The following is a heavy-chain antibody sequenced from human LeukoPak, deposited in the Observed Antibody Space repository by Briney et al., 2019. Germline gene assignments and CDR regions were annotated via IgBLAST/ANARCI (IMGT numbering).Heavy chain of an antibody. V-gene: IGHV1-18*03. CDR3: ARDPSNSSGWKTWFDT. Sequence: GASVKVSCKASGYTFNKYGVSWVRQAPGQGLEWMGCISCYNGDTNYAQRLQGRVTLSADTRTSTVYMELRSLRSDDMAVYYCARDPSNSSGWKTWFDTWGQGTPVTVSS. CDR1: GYTFNKYG. J-gene: IGHJ5*02. D-gene: IGHD6-19*01. CDR2: ISCYNGDT.